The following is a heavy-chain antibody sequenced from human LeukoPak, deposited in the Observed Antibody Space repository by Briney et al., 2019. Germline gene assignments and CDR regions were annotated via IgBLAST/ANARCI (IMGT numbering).Heavy chain of an antibody. J-gene: IGHJ4*02. CDR2: IAIDGINK. D-gene: IGHD6-13*01. V-gene: IGHV3-30-3*01. CDR3: GRGFSNWSLDY. Sequence: GGPLRLSCAASGFTFSSYAIHWVRQAPGKGLEWVAVIAIDGINKYYADSVKGRVTLSRDNSKNTVYLQMSSLRVADTGVYYCGRGFSNWSLDYWGQGTLITVSS. CDR1: GFTFSSYA.